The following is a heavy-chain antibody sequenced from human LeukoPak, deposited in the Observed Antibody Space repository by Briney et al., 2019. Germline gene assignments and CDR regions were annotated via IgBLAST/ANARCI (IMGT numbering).Heavy chain of an antibody. D-gene: IGHD2-15*01. Sequence: GGSLRLSCTASGFAFGSYAMYWVRQAPGKGLEWVSGIFGSGGSAHYADSVKGRFTISRDNSKNTVYLEMNSLGVEDTAAYYCAKTTVGYSSGRFPGWPADYWGQGTLVTVSS. V-gene: IGHV3-23*01. CDR2: IFGSGGSA. CDR1: GFAFGSYA. CDR3: AKTTVGYSSGRFPGWPADY. J-gene: IGHJ4*02.